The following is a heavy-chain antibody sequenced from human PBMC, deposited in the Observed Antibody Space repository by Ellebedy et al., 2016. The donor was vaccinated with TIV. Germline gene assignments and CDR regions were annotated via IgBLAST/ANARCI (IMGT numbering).Heavy chain of an antibody. V-gene: IGHV3-11*04. CDR3: ARERDDSRTHAFDI. J-gene: IGHJ3*02. Sequence: GGSLRLSXAASGFTFSDYYMSWIRQAPGKGLEWVSYISSSGSTIYYADSVKGRFTISRDNAKNSLYLQMNSLRAEDTAVYYCARERDDSRTHAFDIWGQGTMVTVSS. CDR2: ISSSGSTI. CDR1: GFTFSDYY. D-gene: IGHD3-22*01.